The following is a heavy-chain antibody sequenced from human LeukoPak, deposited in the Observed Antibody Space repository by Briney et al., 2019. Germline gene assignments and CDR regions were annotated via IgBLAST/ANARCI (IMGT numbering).Heavy chain of an antibody. D-gene: IGHD1-26*01. Sequence: GGSLRLSCAASGFTFSSYGMHWVRQAPGKGLEWVAVIWYDGSNKYYADSVKGRFTISRDNSKNTLYLQMNSLRAEDTAVYYCAKALGGLLTFDYWGQGTLVTVSS. J-gene: IGHJ4*02. CDR3: AKALGGLLTFDY. V-gene: IGHV3-33*06. CDR2: IWYDGSNK. CDR1: GFTFSSYG.